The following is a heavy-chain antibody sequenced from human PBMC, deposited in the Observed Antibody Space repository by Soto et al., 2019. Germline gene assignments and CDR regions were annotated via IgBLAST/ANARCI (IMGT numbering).Heavy chain of an antibody. D-gene: IGHD3-16*01. Sequence: TGGSLRLSCAASGFTFTSYSMNWVRQAPGQGLEWVSYITSKSTTIKYADSVKGRFTVSRDNAKNSLYLQLNGLRDEDTAVYYCAREMGACSDSSCYPGPYDSWGQGTLVTVS. CDR3: AREMGACSDSSCYPGPYDS. V-gene: IGHV3-48*02. CDR1: GFTFTSYS. J-gene: IGHJ5*02. CDR2: ITSKSTTI.